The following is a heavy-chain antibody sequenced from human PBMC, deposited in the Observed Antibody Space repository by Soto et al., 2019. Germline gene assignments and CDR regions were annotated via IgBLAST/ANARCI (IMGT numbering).Heavy chain of an antibody. Sequence: ASVKVSCKASGYTFTAYYMHWVRQAPGQGLEWMGWINPVTGATDYPQRFQGRVTMTTDTSISTAYTDLTRLRSDDTALYYCVLSGAAGTGLFDYWGQGTLVTVSS. J-gene: IGHJ4*02. CDR2: INPVTGAT. D-gene: IGHD6-13*01. V-gene: IGHV1-2*02. CDR1: GYTFTAYY. CDR3: VLSGAAGTGLFDY.